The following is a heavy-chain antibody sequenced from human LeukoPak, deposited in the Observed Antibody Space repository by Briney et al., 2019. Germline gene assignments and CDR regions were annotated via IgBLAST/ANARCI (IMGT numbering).Heavy chain of an antibody. Sequence: ASVKVSCKASGYKFTGYHIYWVRQAPGQGLEWIGWINPNSGGTHYAQKFQGRVTMTRDTSINTAFMDLSRLRSDDTAVYYCARVLFGMVRNGFHAWGPGTMVTVSS. V-gene: IGHV1-2*02. D-gene: IGHD3-3*01. CDR2: INPNSGGT. CDR3: ARVLFGMVRNGFHA. J-gene: IGHJ3*01. CDR1: GYKFTGYH.